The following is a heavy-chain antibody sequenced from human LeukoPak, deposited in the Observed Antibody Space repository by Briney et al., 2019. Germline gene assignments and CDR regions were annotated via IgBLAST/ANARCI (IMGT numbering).Heavy chain of an antibody. CDR2: RRYDGSNK. V-gene: IGHV3-30*02. Sequence: PGGSLRLSCAASGFTFSSYGMHWVRQAPGKGLEWVAFRRYDGSNKYYADSVKGRFTISRDNSKNTLYLQMNSLRAEDTAVYYCAKDQFVVVPATDAFDIWGQGTMVTVSS. D-gene: IGHD2-2*01. CDR1: GFTFSSYG. CDR3: AKDQFVVVPATDAFDI. J-gene: IGHJ3*02.